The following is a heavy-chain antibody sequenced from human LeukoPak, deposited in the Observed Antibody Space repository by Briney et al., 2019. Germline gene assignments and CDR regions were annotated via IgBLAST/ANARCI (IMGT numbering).Heavy chain of an antibody. CDR2: IDTDGSST. CDR1: GFTFSSYW. J-gene: IGHJ6*03. V-gene: IGHV3-74*01. CDR3: VREPVTRYYYYMDV. D-gene: IGHD4-23*01. Sequence: GWSLRLSCAASGFTFSSYWMHWVRQAPGKGLVWVARIDTDGSSTRYADSVKGRFTISRDNAKNTMFLHMNSLRAEDTAVYYCVREPVTRYYYYMDVWGKGITVTVSS.